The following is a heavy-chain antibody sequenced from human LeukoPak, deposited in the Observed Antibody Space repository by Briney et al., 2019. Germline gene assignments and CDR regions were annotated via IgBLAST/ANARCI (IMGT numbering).Heavy chain of an antibody. Sequence: GASVKVSCKASGYTFTGYYMHWVRQAPGQGLEWMGWINPNSGGTNYAQKFQGRVTMTRDTSISTASMELSRLRSDDTAVYYCARVPTTRGWFDPWGQGTLVTVSS. J-gene: IGHJ5*02. CDR2: INPNSGGT. CDR1: GYTFTGYY. D-gene: IGHD1-14*01. V-gene: IGHV1-2*02. CDR3: ARVPTTRGWFDP.